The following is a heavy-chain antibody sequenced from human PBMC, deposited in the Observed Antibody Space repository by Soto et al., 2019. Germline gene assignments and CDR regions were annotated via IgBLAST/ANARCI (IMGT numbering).Heavy chain of an antibody. J-gene: IGHJ5*02. V-gene: IGHV3-23*01. CDR3: AREPNIPLDP. CDR1: GFTFNSYA. CDR2: ISGNGGDT. Sequence: EVQLLESGGGLVQPGGSLRLSCAASGFTFNSYAMSWVRQAPGKGLEWVSSISGNGGDTYYADSVKGRFTVSRDNSKNKLYSEMNRVRAEDTAIYYSAREPNIPLDPWGQGTLVSVSS. D-gene: IGHD2-2*02.